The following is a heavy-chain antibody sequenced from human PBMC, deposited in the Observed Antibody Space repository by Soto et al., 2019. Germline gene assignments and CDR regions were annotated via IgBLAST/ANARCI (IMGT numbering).Heavy chain of an antibody. CDR2: ISYDGSNK. CDR3: ARSAYYDILTGRSDY. CDR1: GFTFSSYA. D-gene: IGHD3-9*01. J-gene: IGHJ4*02. Sequence: GGSLRLSCAASGFTFSSYAMHWVRQAPGKGLEWVAVISYDGSNKYYADSVKGRFTISRDNSKNTRYLQMNSLRAEDTAVYYCARSAYYDILTGRSDYWGQGTLVTVSS. V-gene: IGHV3-30-3*01.